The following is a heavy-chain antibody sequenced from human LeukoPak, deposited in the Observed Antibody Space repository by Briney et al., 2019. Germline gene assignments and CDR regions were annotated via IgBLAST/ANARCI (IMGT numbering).Heavy chain of an antibody. Sequence: ASVKVSCKASGYTFTGYYMHWVRQAPGQGLEWMGWINPNGGGTSYAQNFQGRVTMTRDTSISTAYMELSRLRSDDTAVYYCARQYCSGVSCYDYWGQGTLVTVSS. CDR1: GYTFTGYY. CDR2: INPNGGGT. V-gene: IGHV1-2*02. CDR3: ARQYCSGVSCYDY. J-gene: IGHJ4*02. D-gene: IGHD2-15*01.